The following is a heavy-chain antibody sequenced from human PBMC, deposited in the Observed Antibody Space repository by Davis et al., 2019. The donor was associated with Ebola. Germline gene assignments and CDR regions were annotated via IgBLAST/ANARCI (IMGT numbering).Heavy chain of an antibody. CDR3: TRSYSAGYYGWYFDF. Sequence: GESLKISCEASGFTFDDHTMHWVRQASGKGLEWVGHIRSKANTYATAYAASMKGRFTISRDDSNSIAYLQLNSLKTEDTAVYYCTRSYSAGYYGWYFDFWGQGTLVTVSS. V-gene: IGHV3-73*01. CDR1: GFTFDDHT. D-gene: IGHD1-26*01. CDR2: IRSKANTYAT. J-gene: IGHJ4*02.